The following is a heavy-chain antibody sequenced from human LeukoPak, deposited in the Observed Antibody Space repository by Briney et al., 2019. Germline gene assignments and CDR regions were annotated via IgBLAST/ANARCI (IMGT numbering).Heavy chain of an antibody. J-gene: IGHJ4*02. Sequence: ASVTVSCKASGYTFTSYYMHWVRQAPGQGLEWMGLINPSGGSTSYARKFQGRVTMTRDTSTSTVYMELSSLRSEDTAVYYCARDTMVRGISSVGYWGQGTLVTVSS. V-gene: IGHV1-46*01. CDR3: ARDTMVRGISSVGY. CDR2: INPSGGST. D-gene: IGHD3-10*01. CDR1: GYTFTSYY.